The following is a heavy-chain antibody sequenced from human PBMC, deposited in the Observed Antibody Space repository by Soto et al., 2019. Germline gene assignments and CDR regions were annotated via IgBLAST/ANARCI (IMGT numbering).Heavy chain of an antibody. CDR2: ISGSGDST. D-gene: IGHD6-13*01. CDR1: GLTFSSYA. CDR3: ARRSSSWYFDY. Sequence: EVQLLESGGGLVQPGGSLRLSCAASGLTFSSYAMNWVRQAAGTGLEWVSVISGSGDSTYYADSVKGRFPFSSDNDKHKLYLPVNSRGAEDTAIYYCARRSSSWYFDYWGQGTLVTVSS. J-gene: IGHJ4*02. V-gene: IGHV3-23*01.